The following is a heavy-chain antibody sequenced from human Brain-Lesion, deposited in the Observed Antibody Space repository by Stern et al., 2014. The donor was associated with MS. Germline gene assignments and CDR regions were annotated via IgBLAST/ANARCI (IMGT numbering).Heavy chain of an antibody. CDR1: GGSVSSTSYA. D-gene: IGHD2-15*01. V-gene: IGHV4-39*01. CDR3: AGEEDIRYCSGGSCTGNWFDP. J-gene: IGHJ5*02. Sequence: QVQLVESGPGLVKPSETLSLTCTVAGGSVSSTSYAWAWIRQPPGKGLEWIGTIYYSGNTYYSPSLKSRLTISLATSKNQFSLQLRSVPAADTAVYYCAGEEDIRYCSGGSCTGNWFDPWGQGTLVTVSS. CDR2: IYYSGNT.